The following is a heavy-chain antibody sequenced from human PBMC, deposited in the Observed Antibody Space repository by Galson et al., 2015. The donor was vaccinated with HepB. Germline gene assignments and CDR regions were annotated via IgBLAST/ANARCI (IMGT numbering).Heavy chain of an antibody. J-gene: IGHJ4*02. V-gene: IGHV3-30*04. CDR2: ISYDGSNK. CDR1: GFTFSSYA. CDR3: ARDEYYGSGSYLDY. Sequence: SLRLSCAASGFTFSSYAMHWVRQAPGKGLEWVAVISYDGSNKYYADSVKGRFTISRDNSKNTLYLQMNSLRAEDTAVYYCARDEYYGSGSYLDYWGQGTLVTVSS. D-gene: IGHD3-10*01.